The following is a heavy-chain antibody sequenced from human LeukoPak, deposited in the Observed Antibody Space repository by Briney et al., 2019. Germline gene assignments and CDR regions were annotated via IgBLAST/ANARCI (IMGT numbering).Heavy chain of an antibody. D-gene: IGHD6-13*01. CDR3: AKDTDSSSWYGSAFDI. CDR2: IRYDGSNK. J-gene: IGHJ3*02. CDR1: GFTFSSYG. V-gene: IGHV3-30*02. Sequence: GGSLRLSCAASGFTFSSYGMHWVRQAPGKGLEWVAFIRYDGSNKYYADSVKGRFTISRDNSKNTLYLQMNSLRAEDTAVYYCAKDTDSSSWYGSAFDIWGQGTMVTVSS.